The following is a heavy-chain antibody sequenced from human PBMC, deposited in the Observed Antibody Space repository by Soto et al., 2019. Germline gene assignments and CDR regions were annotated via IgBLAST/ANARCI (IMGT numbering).Heavy chain of an antibody. D-gene: IGHD6-19*01. CDR1: GFTFNSYG. CDR3: ARPLVAPVAGPYYYGMDV. Sequence: QIQLVESGGGVVQPGRSLRLSCAASGFTFNSYGFNWVRQAPGKGLEWVAVIWYDGNTKYYVDSVKGRFTISRDNLKNTLYLQMNSLTAEDTAVYYCARPLVAPVAGPYYYGMDVWGQGTTVTVSS. J-gene: IGHJ6*02. CDR2: IWYDGNTK. V-gene: IGHV3-33*01.